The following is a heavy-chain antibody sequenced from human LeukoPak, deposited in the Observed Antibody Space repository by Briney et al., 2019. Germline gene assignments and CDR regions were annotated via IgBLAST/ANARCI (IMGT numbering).Heavy chain of an antibody. Sequence: RTGESLRISCQHSIHNFCSYWHGWWRQVPGKGLEWMGIIYPDDSDARYSPSFQGQITLSADKSISTAYLQWSSLKASDTAMYFCERRSQRLSYFELWGQGTLVTVSS. CDR2: IYPDDSDA. CDR1: IHNFCSYW. J-gene: IGHJ4*02. D-gene: IGHD3-9*01. CDR3: ERRSQRLSYFEL. V-gene: IGHV5-51*01.